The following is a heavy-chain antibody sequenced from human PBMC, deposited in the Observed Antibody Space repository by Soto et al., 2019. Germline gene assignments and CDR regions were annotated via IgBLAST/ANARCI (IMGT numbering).Heavy chain of an antibody. CDR3: ARDYREAKVTHEFQH. CDR1: GFTFSSYS. Sequence: GESLRLSCAASGFTFSSYSMNWVRQAPGKGLEWVSSISSSSSYIYYADSVKGRFTISRDNAKNSLYLQMNSPRAEDTAVYYCARDYREAKVTHEFQHWGQGTLVTVSS. CDR2: ISSSSSYI. D-gene: IGHD4-17*01. J-gene: IGHJ1*01. V-gene: IGHV3-21*01.